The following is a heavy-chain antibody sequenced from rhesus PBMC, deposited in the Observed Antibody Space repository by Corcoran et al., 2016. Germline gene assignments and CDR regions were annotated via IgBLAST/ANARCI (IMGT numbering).Heavy chain of an antibody. Sequence: EVQLVESGGGLVQPGGSLRLSCAASGFIFSDSYLPWVRQAPGKGLEGVGFIRRKAYGGTAEYAASVRGRFNISRDDSKSIVYLQMNTLKIEDTAVYYCTRAAAAWGQGVLVTVSS. J-gene: IGHJ4*01. D-gene: IGHD6-31*01. CDR3: TRAAAA. V-gene: IGHV3-184*01. CDR1: GFIFSDSY. CDR2: IRRKAYGGTA.